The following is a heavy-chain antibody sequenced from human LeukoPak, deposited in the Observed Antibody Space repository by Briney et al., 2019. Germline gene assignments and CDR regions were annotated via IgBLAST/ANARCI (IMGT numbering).Heavy chain of an antibody. J-gene: IGHJ4*02. CDR3: ARGGSGSYYNVLKNSNYYFDY. V-gene: IGHV4-31*03. CDR1: GGSISSGGYY. D-gene: IGHD3-10*01. Sequence: SETLSLTCTVSGGSISSGGYYWSWIRQHPGKGLEWIGYIYYSGSTYYNPSLKSRVTISVDTSKNQFSLKLSSMTAADTAVYYCARGGSGSYYNVLKNSNYYFDYWGQGTLVTVSS. CDR2: IYYSGST.